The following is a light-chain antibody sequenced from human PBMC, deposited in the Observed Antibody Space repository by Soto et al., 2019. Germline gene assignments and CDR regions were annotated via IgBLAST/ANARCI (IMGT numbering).Light chain of an antibody. Sequence: QSALTQPASVSGSPGQSITISCTGTSSDVGGYNYVSWYQQHPGKAPKLMISEVSNRPSGVSNRFSGSKSDNTASLTISGLQAEDEADYYCSSYTSSDTLLFGGGTQLTVL. CDR2: EVS. CDR3: SSYTSSDTLL. V-gene: IGLV2-14*01. CDR1: SSDVGGYNY. J-gene: IGLJ2*01.